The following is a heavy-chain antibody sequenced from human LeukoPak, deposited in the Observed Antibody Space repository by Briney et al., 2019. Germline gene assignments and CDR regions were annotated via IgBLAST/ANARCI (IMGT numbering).Heavy chain of an antibody. V-gene: IGHV1-3*01. D-gene: IGHD2-2*01. CDR2: INAGNGNT. J-gene: IGHJ4*02. Sequence: ASVKVSCKASGYTFTSYAMHWVRQAPGQGLEWMGWINAGNGNTKYTQKFQGRVTITRDTSASTAYMELSSLRSEDTAVYYCARADIVVVPAPGDYWGQGTLVTVSS. CDR1: GYTFTSYA. CDR3: ARADIVVVPAPGDY.